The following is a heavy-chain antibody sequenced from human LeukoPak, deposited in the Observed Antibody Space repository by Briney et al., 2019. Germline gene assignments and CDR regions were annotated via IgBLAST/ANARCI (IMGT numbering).Heavy chain of an antibody. J-gene: IGHJ4*02. CDR2: INHSGST. CDR3: ARRIGGGGGGYSYRGAKRYYFDY. D-gene: IGHD5-18*01. V-gene: IGHV4-34*01. Sequence: SETLSLTCAVYGGSFSGYYWSWIRQPPGKGLEWIGEINHSGSTNYNPTLKSRVTISVDTSKNQFSLKLSSVTAADTAVYYCARRIGGGGGGYSYRGAKRYYFDYWGQGTLVTVSS. CDR1: GGSFSGYY.